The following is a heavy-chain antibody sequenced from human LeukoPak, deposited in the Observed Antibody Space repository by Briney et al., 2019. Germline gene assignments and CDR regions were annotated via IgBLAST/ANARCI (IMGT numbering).Heavy chain of an antibody. Sequence: PGGSLRLSCAASGFTFSGSAMHWVRQAPGKGLEWVSSISSSSSYIYYADSVKGRFTISRDNAKNSLYLQMNSLRAEDTAVYYCARDVPQYYYDSSGHGGDYWGQGTLVTVSS. CDR1: GFTFSGSA. J-gene: IGHJ4*02. D-gene: IGHD3-22*01. V-gene: IGHV3-21*01. CDR2: ISSSSSYI. CDR3: ARDVPQYYYDSSGHGGDY.